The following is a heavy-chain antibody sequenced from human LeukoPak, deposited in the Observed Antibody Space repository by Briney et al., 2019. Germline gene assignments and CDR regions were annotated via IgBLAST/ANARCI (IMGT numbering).Heavy chain of an antibody. D-gene: IGHD6-13*01. CDR2: IYYSGST. Sequence: SETLSLTCTVSGGSISSGGYYWSWIRQHPGKGLEWIGYIYYSGSTYYNPSLKSRVTISVDTSKNQFSLKLSSVTAADTAVYYCARELTPDRIAAAGNWFDPWGQGTLVTVSS. CDR1: GGSISSGGYY. J-gene: IGHJ5*02. V-gene: IGHV4-31*03. CDR3: ARELTPDRIAAAGNWFDP.